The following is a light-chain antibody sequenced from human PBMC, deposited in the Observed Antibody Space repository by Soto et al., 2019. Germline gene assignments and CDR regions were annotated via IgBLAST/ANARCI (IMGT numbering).Light chain of an antibody. CDR1: QNINNY. Sequence: IQMTQTPSSLSASVGDRVTITCRTSQNINNYLNWYQQKPGKVPHLLIYGASTLHSGVPSRISGSGSGTDFTLTISSLQPEDSATYYCQQSYSGPFTFGRGTKVDI. J-gene: IGKJ3*01. V-gene: IGKV1-39*01. CDR2: GAS. CDR3: QQSYSGPFT.